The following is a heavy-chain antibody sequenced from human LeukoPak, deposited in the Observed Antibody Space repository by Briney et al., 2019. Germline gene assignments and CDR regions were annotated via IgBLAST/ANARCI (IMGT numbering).Heavy chain of an antibody. J-gene: IGHJ4*02. CDR3: AREAPGGSGWTYFDY. CDR1: GGSVSGHY. Sequence: SETLSLTCAVSGGSVSGHYWDWIRQPPGKGLEWIGYIYASGSANYHPSLKSRVTISLDTSQNHVPLRLTSVTADDTAVYYCAREAPGGSGWTYFDYWGQGSLVTVS. CDR2: IYASGSA. D-gene: IGHD6-19*01. V-gene: IGHV4-59*02.